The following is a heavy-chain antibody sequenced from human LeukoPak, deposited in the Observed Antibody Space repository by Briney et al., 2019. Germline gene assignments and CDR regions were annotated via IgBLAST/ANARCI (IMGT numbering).Heavy chain of an antibody. CDR2: INPNSGDT. CDR3: ARTFVVYCSGGSCSSASHFDY. Sequence: ASVKVSCKASGYTFTDYYMHWVRQAPGQGLEWMGWINPNSGDTNYAQKFQGRVTMTRDTSISTAYMELSRLRSDDTAVYYCARTFVVYCSGGSCSSASHFDYWGQGTLVTVSS. J-gene: IGHJ4*02. D-gene: IGHD2-15*01. V-gene: IGHV1-2*02. CDR1: GYTFTDYY.